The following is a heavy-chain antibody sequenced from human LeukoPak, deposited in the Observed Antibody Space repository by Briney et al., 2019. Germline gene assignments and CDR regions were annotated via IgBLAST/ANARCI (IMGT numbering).Heavy chain of an antibody. CDR2: IWSHATNQ. D-gene: IGHD4-11*01. CDR1: GFTFSHFC. J-gene: IGHJ4*02. Sequence: GPTLRLPCDASGFTFSHFCMHWARQAPGKGLEGVADIWSHATNQYYGDSVKGRFTISRDNFKKTVSLQMDSLRAEDTAVYYCAKDAQRGFDYSNSLEHWGQGSLVTVSS. V-gene: IGHV3-33*06. CDR3: AKDAQRGFDYSNSLEH.